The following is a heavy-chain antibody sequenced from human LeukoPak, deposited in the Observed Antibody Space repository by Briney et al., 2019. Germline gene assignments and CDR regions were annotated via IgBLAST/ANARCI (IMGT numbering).Heavy chain of an antibody. CDR2: ISWNSGSI. CDR3: AELGITMIGGV. Sequence: PGGSLRLSCAAPGFTFDDYAMHWVRQAPGKGLKWVSGISWNSGSIGYADSVKGRFTISRDNAKNSLYLQMNSLRAEDTAVYYCAELGITMIGGVWGKGTTVTISS. D-gene: IGHD3-10*02. J-gene: IGHJ6*04. CDR1: GFTFDDYA. V-gene: IGHV3-9*01.